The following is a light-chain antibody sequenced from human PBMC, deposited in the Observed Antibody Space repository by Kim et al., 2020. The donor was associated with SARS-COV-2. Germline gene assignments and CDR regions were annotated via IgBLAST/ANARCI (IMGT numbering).Light chain of an antibody. V-gene: IGKV3-20*01. CDR3: QQYGSSSWT. CDR1: QSVSFNF. CDR2: LAS. J-gene: IGKJ1*01. Sequence: SPGERGTHSCRASQSVSFNFVAWYQQKPGQSPRLLIYLASSRATGVPDRFSGSGSGTDFTLTISRLEPEDFAVYYCQQYGSSSWTFGQGTKVDIK.